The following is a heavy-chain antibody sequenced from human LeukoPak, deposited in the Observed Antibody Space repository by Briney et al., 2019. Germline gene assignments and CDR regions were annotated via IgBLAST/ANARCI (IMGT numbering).Heavy chain of an antibody. D-gene: IGHD6-19*01. V-gene: IGHV4-39*07. CDR1: GGSISSSSYY. J-gene: IGHJ5*02. CDR2: IYYSGST. CDR3: ARDTGGWPDNRFDP. Sequence: SETLSLTCTVSGGSISSSSYYWGWIRQPPGKGLEWIGSIYYSGSTYYNPSLKSRVTISVDTSKNQFSLKLSSVTAADTAVYYCARDTGGWPDNRFDPWGQGTLVTVSS.